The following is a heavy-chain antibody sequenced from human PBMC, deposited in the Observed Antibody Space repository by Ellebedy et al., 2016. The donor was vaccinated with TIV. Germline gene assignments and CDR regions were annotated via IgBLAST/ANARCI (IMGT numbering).Heavy chain of an antibody. CDR2: ISGYGGRT. V-gene: IGHV3-23*01. CDR3: AKGFSSTWATWRDYFDS. D-gene: IGHD6-13*01. CDR1: GFPFSTYA. J-gene: IGHJ4*02. Sequence: GESLKISCAASGFPFSTYAMSWVRQTPGKGLEWVSTISGYGGRTYYADSVKGRFAISRDNSKNTLYLQMSSLRGEDTAVYYCAKGFSSTWATWRDYFDSWGQGTLVTVSS.